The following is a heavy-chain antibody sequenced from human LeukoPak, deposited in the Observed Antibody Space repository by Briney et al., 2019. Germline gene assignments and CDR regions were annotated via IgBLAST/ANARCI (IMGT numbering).Heavy chain of an antibody. V-gene: IGHV4-34*01. J-gene: IGHJ4*02. Sequence: SETLSLTCAVYGGSFSGYYWSWIRQPPGKGLEWIGEINHSGSTNYNPSLKSRVTISVDTSKNQFSLKLSSVTTADTAVYYCARDRSRTSFDCWGQGTLVTVSS. CDR3: ARDRSRTSFDC. D-gene: IGHD3/OR15-3a*01. CDR1: GGSFSGYY. CDR2: INHSGST.